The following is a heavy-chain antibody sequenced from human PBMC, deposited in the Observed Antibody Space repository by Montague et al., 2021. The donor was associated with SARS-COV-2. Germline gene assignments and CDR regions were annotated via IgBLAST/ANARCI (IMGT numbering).Heavy chain of an antibody. CDR3: AKEREVVRAARTLVAFDL. D-gene: IGHD2-2*01. J-gene: IGHJ3*01. V-gene: IGHV4-34*01. Sequence: EIVSLPFSFSFSSFRVSSWSWLRQSPRSGLEWIAEINHSGTANYNPSLKSRVSISVDTSKNQFTLKLTSVTAADTAMYYCAKEREVVRAARTLVAFDLWGQGTMVTVSS. CDR1: FSSFRVSS. CDR2: INHSGTA.